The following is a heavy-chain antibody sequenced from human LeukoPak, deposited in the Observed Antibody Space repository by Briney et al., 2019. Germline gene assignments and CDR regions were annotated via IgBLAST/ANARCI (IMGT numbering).Heavy chain of an antibody. CDR3: AISITVSDNFDY. V-gene: IGHV4-4*07. CDR1: GGSISSYY. Sequence: SETLSLTCTVSGGSISSYYWSWIRQPAGKGLEWIGRIYTSGSTNYNPSLKSRVTMSVDTSKNQFSLKLSSVTAADTAVHYCAISITVSDNFDYWGQGTLVTVSS. D-gene: IGHD6-19*01. J-gene: IGHJ4*02. CDR2: IYTSGST.